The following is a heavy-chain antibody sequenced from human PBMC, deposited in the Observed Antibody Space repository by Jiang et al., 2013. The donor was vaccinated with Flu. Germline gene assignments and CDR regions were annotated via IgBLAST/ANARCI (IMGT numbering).Heavy chain of an antibody. J-gene: IGHJ3*02. CDR1: GGTFSSYA. Sequence: EVKKPGSSVKVSCKASGGTFSSYAISWVRQAPGQGLEWMGGIIPIFGTANYAQKFQGRVTITADESTSTAYMELSSLRSEDTAVYYCASNYYDSSGYYKPDAFDIWGQGTMVTVSS. CDR3: ASNYYDSSGYYKPDAFDI. CDR2: IIPIFGTA. D-gene: IGHD3-22*01. V-gene: IGHV1-69*01.